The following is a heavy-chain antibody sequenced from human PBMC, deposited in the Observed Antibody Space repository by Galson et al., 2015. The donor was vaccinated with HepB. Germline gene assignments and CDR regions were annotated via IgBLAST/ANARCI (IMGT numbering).Heavy chain of an antibody. Sequence: SLRLSCAASGFTFSSYWMHWVRQAPGKGLVWVSRINSDGSSTSYADSVKGRFTISRDNAKNSLYLQMNSLRAEDTAVCYCARDWPYYYDSSGPDYFDYWGQGTLVTVSS. CDR1: GFTFSSYW. V-gene: IGHV3-74*01. D-gene: IGHD3-22*01. CDR2: INSDGSST. J-gene: IGHJ4*02. CDR3: ARDWPYYYDSSGPDYFDY.